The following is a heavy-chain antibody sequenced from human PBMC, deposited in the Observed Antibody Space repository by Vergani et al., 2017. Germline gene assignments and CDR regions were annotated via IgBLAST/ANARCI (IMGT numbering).Heavy chain of an antibody. Sequence: QVQLVQSGAEVKKPGSSVKVSCKASGGTFSTYAISWVRQAPGQGLEWMGRLIPILGTTNYAQNFQGRVTITADESTSTAYMGLSSLRSEDTAVYYCEIDRRYCSGGSCYLDYWGQGTLITVSS. CDR3: EIDRRYCSGGSCYLDY. CDR2: LIPILGTT. D-gene: IGHD2-15*01. CDR1: GGTFSTYA. J-gene: IGHJ4*02. V-gene: IGHV1-69*13.